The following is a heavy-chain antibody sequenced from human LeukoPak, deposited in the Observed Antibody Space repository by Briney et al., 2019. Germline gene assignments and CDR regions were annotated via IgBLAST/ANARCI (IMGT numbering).Heavy chain of an antibody. J-gene: IGHJ4*02. D-gene: IGHD3-22*01. V-gene: IGHV3-23*01. CDR2: ISGSGGST. CDR3: AKGRYYYDSSGIDY. CDR1: GFTFSSYA. Sequence: GGSLRLSCAASGFTFSSYAMSWVRQAPGKGLEWVSAISGSGGSTYYADSVKGWFTISRDNSKNTLYLQMNSLRAEDTAVYYCAKGRYYYDSSGIDYWGQGTLVTVSS.